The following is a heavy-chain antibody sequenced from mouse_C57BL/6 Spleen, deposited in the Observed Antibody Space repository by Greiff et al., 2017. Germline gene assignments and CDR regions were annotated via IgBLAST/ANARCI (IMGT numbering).Heavy chain of an antibody. J-gene: IGHJ4*01. CDR2: INPSNGGT. CDR1: GYTFTSYW. V-gene: IGHV1-53*01. CDR3: ARTGLYDGYLYYAMDY. D-gene: IGHD2-3*01. Sequence: QVQLQQSGTELVKPGASVKLSCKASGYTFTSYWMHWVKQRPGQGLEWIGNINPSNGGTNYNEKFKSKATLTVDKSSSTAYMQLSSLTSEDSAVYDCARTGLYDGYLYYAMDYWGQGTSVTVSS.